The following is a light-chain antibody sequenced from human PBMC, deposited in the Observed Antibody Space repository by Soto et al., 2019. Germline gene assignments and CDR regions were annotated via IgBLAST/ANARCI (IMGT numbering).Light chain of an antibody. CDR3: YSYSSSTFYV. Sequence: QSALAQPASVSGSPGQSITISCTGSSSDIASFNYVSWYQQYPGKAPKLLIYQVTSRASGVSHRFSGSKFGDTASLTISGLQPEDEAEYYCYSYSSSTFYVFGTGTKLTVL. V-gene: IGLV2-14*01. J-gene: IGLJ1*01. CDR1: SSDIASFNY. CDR2: QVT.